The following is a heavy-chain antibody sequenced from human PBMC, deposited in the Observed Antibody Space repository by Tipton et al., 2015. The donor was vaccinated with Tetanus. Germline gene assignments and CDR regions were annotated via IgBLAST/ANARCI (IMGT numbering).Heavy chain of an antibody. CDR1: GGPVRGGDYS. J-gene: IGHJ4*02. Sequence: GLVKPSETLSLTCTVSGGPVRGGDYSWNWIRQPPGKGLEWLAYVSYGGRTNSNYSLKSRITVSQDASKNQFSLRLTSVTAADTAVYYCARANNIFPKKGPFDSWGQGSLVIVSS. CDR3: ARANNIFPKKGPFDS. V-gene: IGHV4-61*08. CDR2: VSYGGRT. D-gene: IGHD3-3*02.